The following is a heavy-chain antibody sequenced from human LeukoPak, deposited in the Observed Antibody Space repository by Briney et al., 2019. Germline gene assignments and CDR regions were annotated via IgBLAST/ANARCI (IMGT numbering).Heavy chain of an antibody. V-gene: IGHV4-59*01. CDR1: GVSISSYY. CDR3: ARDRYLYDSSGYLDY. D-gene: IGHD3-22*01. J-gene: IGHJ4*02. Sequence: SETLSLTCTVPGVSISSYYWSWIRQPPGKGLEWIGYIYYSGSTNYNPSLKSRVTISVDTSKNQFSLKLSSVTAADTAVYYCARDRYLYDSSGYLDYWGQGTLVTVSS. CDR2: IYYSGST.